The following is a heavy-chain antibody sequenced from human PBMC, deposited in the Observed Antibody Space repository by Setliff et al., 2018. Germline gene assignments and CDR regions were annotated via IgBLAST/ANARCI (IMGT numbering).Heavy chain of an antibody. Sequence: PGGSLRLSCAASGFTFSNHWMHWVRQAPGKGLVWVSRIDSDGHSTTYADSVKGRFTISRDNAKNSLYLQMNSLGAEDTALYYCAREGARSSSWYRPYYYYYMDVWGKGTTVTVSS. V-gene: IGHV3-74*01. CDR1: GFTFSNHW. CDR2: IDSDGHST. J-gene: IGHJ6*03. CDR3: AREGARSSSWYRPYYYYYMDV. D-gene: IGHD6-13*01.